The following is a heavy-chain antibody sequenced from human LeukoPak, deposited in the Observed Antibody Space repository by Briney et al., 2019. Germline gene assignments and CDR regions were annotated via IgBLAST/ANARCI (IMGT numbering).Heavy chain of an antibody. CDR1: GFSFSNYW. D-gene: IGHD1-26*01. CDR2: IRQDESEK. CDR3: ARLVGDVTTWDC. V-gene: IGHV3-7*03. Sequence: GGSLRLSCTASGFSFSNYWMSWVRQAPGKGLEWVASIRQDESEKYYVDSVKGRFTTSRDNAKSSLYLQMNALRGEDTAVYYCARLVGDVTTWDCWGQGTLVTVSS. J-gene: IGHJ4*02.